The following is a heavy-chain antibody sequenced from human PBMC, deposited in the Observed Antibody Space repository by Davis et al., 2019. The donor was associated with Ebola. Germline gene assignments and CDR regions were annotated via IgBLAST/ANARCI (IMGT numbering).Heavy chain of an antibody. V-gene: IGHV4-34*01. J-gene: IGHJ6*02. Sequence: SETLSLTCAVYGGSFSGYYWSWIRQPPGKGLEWIGEINHSGSTNYNPSLKSRVTISVDKSKNQFSLKLSSVTAADTAVYYCARHQVAARRDYYYYYGMDVWGQGTTVTVSS. CDR3: ARHQVAARRDYYYYYGMDV. CDR2: INHSGST. D-gene: IGHD6-6*01. CDR1: GGSFSGYY.